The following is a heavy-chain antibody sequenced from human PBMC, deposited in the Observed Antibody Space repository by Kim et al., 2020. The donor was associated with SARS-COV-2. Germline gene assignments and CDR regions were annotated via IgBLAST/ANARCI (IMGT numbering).Heavy chain of an antibody. Sequence: SETLSLTCTVSGGSISSYYWSWIRQPPGKGLEWIGYIYYSGSTNYNPSLKSRVTISVDTSKNQFSLKLSSVTAADTAVYYCARVGPYIWFGEQQTYYYYGMDVWGQGTTVTVAS. D-gene: IGHD3-10*01. CDR1: GGSISSYY. CDR2: IYYSGST. J-gene: IGHJ6*02. V-gene: IGHV4-59*01. CDR3: ARVGPYIWFGEQQTYYYYGMDV.